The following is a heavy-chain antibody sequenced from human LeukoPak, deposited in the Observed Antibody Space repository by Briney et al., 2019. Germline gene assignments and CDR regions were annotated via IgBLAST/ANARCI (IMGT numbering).Heavy chain of an antibody. D-gene: IGHD4-23*01. V-gene: IGHV4-34*01. CDR1: GGSFSGYY. J-gene: IGHJ1*01. CDR3: ARTDYGGNEHFRR. CDR2: INHSGST. Sequence: SESLSLTCAVYGGSFSGYYWSWIRQPPGKGLEWIGEINHSGSTNYNPSLKSRVTISVDTSKNQFSLKLSSVTAADTAVYYCARTDYGGNEHFRRWGQGTLATFSS.